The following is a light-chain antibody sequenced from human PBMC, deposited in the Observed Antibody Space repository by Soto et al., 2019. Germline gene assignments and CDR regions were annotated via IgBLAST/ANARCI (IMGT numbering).Light chain of an antibody. CDR3: SSYAGSNLWV. CDR1: SSDVGNYKY. V-gene: IGLV2-8*01. CDR2: EVS. J-gene: IGLJ3*02. Sequence: QSALTQSPSASGSPGQSVTISCTGTSSDVGNYKYVSWYQQHPGKAPKLMIYEVSKRHSGVPDRFSGSKSGNTASLTVSGLQVEDEADYYCSSYAGSNLWVFGGGTKLTVL.